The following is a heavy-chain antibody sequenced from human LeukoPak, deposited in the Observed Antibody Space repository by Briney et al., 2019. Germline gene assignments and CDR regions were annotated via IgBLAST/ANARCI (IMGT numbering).Heavy chain of an antibody. CDR3: ARGLNWNPRQLAYYYYMDV. V-gene: IGHV1-18*01. J-gene: IGHJ6*03. Sequence: ASVKVSCMASGYTFTNYGISWVRQAPGQGLEWMGWISAYNGNTNYAQKLQGRVTMTTDTSTSTAYMELRSLRSDDTAVYYCARGLNWNPRQLAYYYYMDVWGKGTTVTVSS. CDR2: ISAYNGNT. CDR1: GYTFTNYG. D-gene: IGHD1-20*01.